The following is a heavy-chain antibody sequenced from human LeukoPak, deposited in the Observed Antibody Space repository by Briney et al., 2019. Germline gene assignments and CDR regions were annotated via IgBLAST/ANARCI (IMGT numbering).Heavy chain of an antibody. J-gene: IGHJ6*02. V-gene: IGHV4-4*02. CDR1: GGSISSSNW. Sequence: SETLSLTCAVSGGSISSSNWWSWVRQPPGKGLEWIGEIYHSGSTNYNPSLKSRVTISVDKSKNQFSLKLSSVTAADTAVYYCARYSGRYDYYGMDVWGQGTTVTVSS. CDR3: ARYSGRYDYYGMDV. D-gene: IGHD1-26*01. CDR2: IYHSGST.